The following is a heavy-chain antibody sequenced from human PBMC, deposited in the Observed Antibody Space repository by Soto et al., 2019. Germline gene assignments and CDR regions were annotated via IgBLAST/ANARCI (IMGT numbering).Heavy chain of an antibody. CDR3: ASGGISVRVVPRPYYMDV. CDR1: GGSFSGYY. D-gene: IGHD6-19*01. V-gene: IGHV4-34*01. CDR2: INHSGSS. Sequence: QVQLQQWGAGLLKPSETLSLTCAVYGGSFSGYYWSWIRQPPGKGLEWIGEINHSGSSNYNPSLNSRDTISVDTSKNQFSLKLSSVTATDTAVYYCASGGISVRVVPRPYYMDVWGKGTTVTVSS. J-gene: IGHJ6*03.